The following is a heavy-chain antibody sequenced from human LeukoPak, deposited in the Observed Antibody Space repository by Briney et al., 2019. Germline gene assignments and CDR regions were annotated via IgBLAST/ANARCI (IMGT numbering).Heavy chain of an antibody. V-gene: IGHV3-74*01. J-gene: IGHJ4*02. CDR3: ARDLEGIAVAGTPHFFDY. D-gene: IGHD6-19*01. CDR2: INSDGSTT. CDR1: GFSFSSYW. Sequence: PGGSLRLSCAASGFSFSSYWMHWVRQAPGEGLVWVSRINSDGSTTNYADSVKGRFTISRDNAKNSLYLQMNSLRAEDTAVYYCARDLEGIAVAGTPHFFDYWGQGTLVTVSS.